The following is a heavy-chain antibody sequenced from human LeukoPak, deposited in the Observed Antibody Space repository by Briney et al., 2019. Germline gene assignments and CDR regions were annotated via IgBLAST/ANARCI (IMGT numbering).Heavy chain of an antibody. V-gene: IGHV3-48*03. CDR3: ARPLHDYENWFDP. D-gene: IGHD4-17*01. CDR1: GFTFSSYE. J-gene: IGHJ5*02. CDR2: ISSSGSTI. Sequence: GGSLRLSCAASGFTFSSYEMNWVRQAPGKGLEWVSYISSSGSTIYYADSVKGRFTISRDNAKNSLYLQMNSLRAEDTAVYYCARPLHDYENWFDPWGQGTLVTVSS.